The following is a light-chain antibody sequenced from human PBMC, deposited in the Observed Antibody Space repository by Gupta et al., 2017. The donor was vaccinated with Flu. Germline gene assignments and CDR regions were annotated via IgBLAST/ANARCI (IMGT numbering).Light chain of an antibody. J-gene: IGKJ5*01. CDR1: QGISNY. V-gene: IGKV1-27*01. CDR3: QKAYISPFT. Sequence: DIQMTQSPSSLSASVGDRVTITCRASQGISNYVAWYQQKPGSVPKLLIYAASSLQSGVPSRFSGSGFGTDFTLTISSLQPEDVATYYCQKAYISPFTFGQGT. CDR2: AAS.